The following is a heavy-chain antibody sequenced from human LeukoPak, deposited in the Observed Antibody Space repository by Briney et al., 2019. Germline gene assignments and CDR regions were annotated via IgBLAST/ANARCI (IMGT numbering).Heavy chain of an antibody. CDR2: ISSSSSYI. CDR3: ARDGYSRRAFDI. Sequence: GSLRLSCAASGFTFSSYSMNWVRQAPGKGLEWVSSISSSSSYIYYADSVKGRFTISRDNAKNSLYLQMNSLRAEDTAVYYCARDGYSRRAFDIWGQGTMVTVSS. D-gene: IGHD2-15*01. J-gene: IGHJ3*02. CDR1: GFTFSSYS. V-gene: IGHV3-21*01.